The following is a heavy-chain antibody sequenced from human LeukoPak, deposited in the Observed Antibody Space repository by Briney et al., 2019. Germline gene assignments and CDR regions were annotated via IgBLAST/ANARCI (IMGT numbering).Heavy chain of an antibody. V-gene: IGHV3-11*01. CDR2: ISSSGSTI. Sequence: RAGGSLRLSCAASGFTFSDYYMSWIRQAPGKGLEWVSYISSSGSTIYYADSVKGRFTISRDNAKNSLYLQMNSLRAEDTAVYYCARDVTYSSSWYTTFDCWGQGTLVTVSS. CDR1: GFTFSDYY. D-gene: IGHD6-13*01. CDR3: ARDVTYSSSWYTTFDC. J-gene: IGHJ4*02.